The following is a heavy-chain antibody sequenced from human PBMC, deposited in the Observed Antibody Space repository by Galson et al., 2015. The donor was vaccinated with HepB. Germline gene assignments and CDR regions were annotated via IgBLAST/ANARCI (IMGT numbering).Heavy chain of an antibody. J-gene: IGHJ3*01. Sequence: SLRLSCAASGFTFSTYWMTWVRQAPGEGLEWVANIKQHGNKEYYMDSVKGRFTISRDNVKNSLYLHMNSLRAKDTAVYYCARVTPSDEYGDYEGAFDVWGQGTMVTVSS. CDR3: ARVTPSDEYGDYEGAFDV. D-gene: IGHD4-17*01. CDR2: IKQHGNKE. CDR1: GFTFSTYW. V-gene: IGHV3-7*03.